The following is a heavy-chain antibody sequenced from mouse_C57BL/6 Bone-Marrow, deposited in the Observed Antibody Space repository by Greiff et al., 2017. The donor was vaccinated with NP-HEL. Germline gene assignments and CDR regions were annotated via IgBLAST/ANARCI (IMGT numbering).Heavy chain of an antibody. V-gene: IGHV5-2*01. CDR1: EYEFPSHD. Sequence: DVMLVESGGGLVQPGESLKLSCESNEYEFPSHDMYWVRQTPEKRLALVAAIISDGGSTYYPDTMERRFIISRDNTKKTLYLQMISLRSYETAFNYCARHGSSPYAMDDWGQGTSVTVSS. CDR3: ARHGSSPYAMDD. CDR2: IISDGGST. J-gene: IGHJ4*01. D-gene: IGHD1-1*01.